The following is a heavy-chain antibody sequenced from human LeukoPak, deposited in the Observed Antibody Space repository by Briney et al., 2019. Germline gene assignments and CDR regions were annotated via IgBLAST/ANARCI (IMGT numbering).Heavy chain of an antibody. CDR3: ARGPNYYGSGSYYRVFDY. CDR2: INHSGST. V-gene: IGHV4-34*01. Sequence: SETLSLTCAVYGGSFSGYYWSWIRQPPGKGLEWIGEINHSGSTNYNPSLKSRVTISVDTSKNQFSLKLSSVTAADTAVYYCARGPNYYGSGSYYRVFDYWGQGTLATVSS. J-gene: IGHJ4*02. CDR1: GGSFSGYY. D-gene: IGHD3-10*01.